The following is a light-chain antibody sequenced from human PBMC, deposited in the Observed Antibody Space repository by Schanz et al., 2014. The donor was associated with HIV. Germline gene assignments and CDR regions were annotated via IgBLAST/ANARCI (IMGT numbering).Light chain of an antibody. CDR1: QNINRW. V-gene: IGKV1-5*03. CDR2: KAS. Sequence: DIQMTQSPSTLSASVGDTVTITCRASQNINRWLAWYQQKAGEVPKLLIYKASTLQSGVPSRFSGRGSGTEFTLTISSLQPDDFATYYCQQYGSYSYTFGQGTKLEI. J-gene: IGKJ2*01. CDR3: QQYGSYSYT.